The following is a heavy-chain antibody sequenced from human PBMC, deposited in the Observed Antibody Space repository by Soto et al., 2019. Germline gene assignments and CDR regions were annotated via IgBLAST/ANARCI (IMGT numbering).Heavy chain of an antibody. CDR2: ISYDGSNT. D-gene: IGHD1-26*01. CDR3: AKEGGLSGSYYISSSYYLDY. J-gene: IGHJ4*02. Sequence: QVQLVESGGGVVQPGRSLRLSCVASGFTFSSYGMHWVRQAPGKGLEWVAIISYDGSNTYYADSVKGRFTISRDNSKITLYMQMNSLRAEDTSVYYWAKEGGLSGSYYISSSYYLDYWGQGTLVTVSS. V-gene: IGHV3-30*18. CDR1: GFTFSSYG.